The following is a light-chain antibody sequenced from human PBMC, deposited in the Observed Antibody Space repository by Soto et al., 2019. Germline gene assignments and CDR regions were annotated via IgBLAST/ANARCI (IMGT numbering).Light chain of an antibody. J-gene: IGKJ1*01. CDR2: LGS. Sequence: DIVMTQSPLSLPVTPGEPASISCRSSQSLLYSNGYNYLDWYLQKPGQSPQILIYLGSNRASGVPDRFSGSGSGTDFTLKISRVEAEDVGVYYCMQALQIPWTFGQGTKVEIK. V-gene: IGKV2-28*01. CDR1: QSLLYSNGYNY. CDR3: MQALQIPWT.